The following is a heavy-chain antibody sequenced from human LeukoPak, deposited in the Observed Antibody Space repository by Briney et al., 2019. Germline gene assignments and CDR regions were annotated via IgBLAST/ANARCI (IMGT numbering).Heavy chain of an antibody. CDR3: ARRDSSSWYDDY. CDR2: IYYSGST. V-gene: IGHV4-59*01. J-gene: IGHJ4*02. Sequence: PSETLSLTCPVSGGSIFNYYWSWIRQPPGKGLEWIGYIYYSGSTNYNPSLKTRVTISVDTSKKSFSLRLNSVTAADTAVYYCARRDSSSWYDDYWGQGTLVTVSS. CDR1: GGSIFNYY. D-gene: IGHD6-13*01.